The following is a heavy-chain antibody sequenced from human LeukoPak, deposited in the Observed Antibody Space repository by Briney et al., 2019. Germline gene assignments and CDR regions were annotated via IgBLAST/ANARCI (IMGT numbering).Heavy chain of an antibody. CDR1: GFTLSSYE. D-gene: IGHD3-22*01. J-gene: IGHJ6*02. V-gene: IGHV3-48*03. CDR2: ISSSGSTI. CDR3: TKHITTDATTPFYYGMDV. Sequence: PGGSLTLSCAASGFTLSSYEMNWVRQAPGKGLEWVSYISSSGSTIYYADSVKGRFTISRDNAKNSLYLQMNSLRAEDTAVYYCTKHITTDATTPFYYGMDVWGQGTTVTVSS.